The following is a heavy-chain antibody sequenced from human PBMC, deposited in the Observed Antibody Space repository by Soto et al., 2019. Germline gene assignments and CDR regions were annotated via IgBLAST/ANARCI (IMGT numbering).Heavy chain of an antibody. V-gene: IGHV4-39*07. CDR3: ARDHNTLVRGIIITKWFDP. Sequence: PSETLSLTCTVSGGSISSSSFHWGWIRQPPGKGLEWIGSIYYSGSTYYSPSLKSRVTISVDRSKNQFSLKLSSVTAADTAVYYCARDHNTLVRGIIITKWFDPWGQGTLVTVS. CDR2: IYYSGST. CDR1: GGSISSSSFH. J-gene: IGHJ5*02. D-gene: IGHD3-10*01.